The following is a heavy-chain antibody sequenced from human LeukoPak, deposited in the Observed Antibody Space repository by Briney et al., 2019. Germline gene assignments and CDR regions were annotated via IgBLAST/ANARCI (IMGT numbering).Heavy chain of an antibody. V-gene: IGHV3-21*01. D-gene: IGHD3-16*01. CDR3: AGGVTGYYYMDV. CDR1: GFTFSSYS. J-gene: IGHJ6*03. CDR2: ISSSSSYI. Sequence: PGGSLRLSCAASGFTFSSYSMNWVRQAPGKGLEWVSSISSSSSYIYYADSVKGRFTISRDNAKNSLYLQMNSLRAEDTAVYYCAGGVTGYYYMDVWGKGTTVTVSS.